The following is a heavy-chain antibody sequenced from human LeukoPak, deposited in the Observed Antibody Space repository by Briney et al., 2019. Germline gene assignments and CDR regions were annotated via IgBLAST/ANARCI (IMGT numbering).Heavy chain of an antibody. CDR3: ARFSSSSGPEYWYFDL. J-gene: IGHJ2*01. CDR1: GGSISSGNYY. CDR2: IYTSGST. D-gene: IGHD6-6*01. Sequence: SQTLSLTCTVSGGSISSGNYYWNWIRQPAGKGLEWTGRIYTSGSTKYNPSLRSRVTISLDTSKNQFSLEMDSVTAADTAMYYAARFSSSSGPEYWYFDLWGRGTLVTVS. V-gene: IGHV4-61*02.